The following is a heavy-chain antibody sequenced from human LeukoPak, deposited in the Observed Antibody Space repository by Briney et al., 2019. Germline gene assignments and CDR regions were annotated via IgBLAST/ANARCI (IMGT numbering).Heavy chain of an antibody. CDR1: GFTFGDYA. Sequence: GGSLRLSCTASGFTFGDYAMNWFRQAPGKGLEWVGFIRSKTYGGTGEYAASVKGRFTISRDDPKSIAHLQMNSLKTEDTAVYYCTRSESGTYKGGFDFWGQGTLVTVSS. CDR2: IRSKTYGGTG. D-gene: IGHD1-26*01. V-gene: IGHV3-49*03. CDR3: TRSESGTYKGGFDF. J-gene: IGHJ4*02.